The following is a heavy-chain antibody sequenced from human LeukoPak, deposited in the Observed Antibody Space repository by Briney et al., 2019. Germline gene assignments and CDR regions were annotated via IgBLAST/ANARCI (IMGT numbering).Heavy chain of an antibody. J-gene: IGHJ4*02. CDR1: GFTFSSYS. Sequence: PGGSLRLSCAASGFTFSSYSMNWVRQAPGKGLEWVSSISSSSSYIYYADSVKGRFTISRDNAKNSLYLQMNSLRAEDTAVYYCATYSSGWYSGFGWGQGTLVTVSS. CDR2: ISSSSSYI. V-gene: IGHV3-21*01. D-gene: IGHD6-19*01. CDR3: ATYSSGWYSGFG.